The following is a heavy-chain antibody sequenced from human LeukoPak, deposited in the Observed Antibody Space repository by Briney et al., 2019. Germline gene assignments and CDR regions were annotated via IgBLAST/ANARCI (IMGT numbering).Heavy chain of an antibody. V-gene: IGHV3-21*01. D-gene: IGHD3-10*01. J-gene: IGHJ4*02. CDR3: ARDSVLLWFGESYYYFDY. CDR1: GFTLSTYT. CDR2: ISSSTSYI. Sequence: GDSLRLSCAASGFTLSTYTINWVRQAPGKGLEWVSSISSSTSYIYYADSVKGRFTISRDNAKNSLYLQMNSLRAEDTAVYYCARDSVLLWFGESYYYFDYWGQGTLVTVSS.